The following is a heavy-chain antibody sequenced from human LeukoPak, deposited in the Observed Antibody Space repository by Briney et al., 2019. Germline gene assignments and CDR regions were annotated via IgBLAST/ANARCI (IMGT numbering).Heavy chain of an antibody. J-gene: IGHJ4*02. CDR3: AREVNDDILTGYNGY. D-gene: IGHD3-9*01. Sequence: ASVKVSCQSSGYTFTGYYMHWVRQAPGQGLAWMGWSNPNSVSTIYAQKFQGRVSMARDTSISTAYMELSSLRSDDTAVYYCAREVNDDILTGYNGYWGQGTLVTASS. V-gene: IGHV1-2*02. CDR1: GYTFTGYY. CDR2: SNPNSVST.